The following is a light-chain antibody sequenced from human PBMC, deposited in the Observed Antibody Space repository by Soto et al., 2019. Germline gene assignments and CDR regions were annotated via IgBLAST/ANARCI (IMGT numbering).Light chain of an antibody. J-gene: IGKJ5*01. CDR1: QGVRNY. V-gene: IGKV3D-15*01. CDR2: DVS. CDR3: QQYNNWPPIT. Sequence: EIVLTQSPGPLSLSPGERTTLSCRASQGVRNYLAWYQQKPGQAPRLLIYDVSNRATGIPARFSGSGSGTEFTLTISSLQSEDFAVYYCQQYNNWPPITFGQGTRLEI.